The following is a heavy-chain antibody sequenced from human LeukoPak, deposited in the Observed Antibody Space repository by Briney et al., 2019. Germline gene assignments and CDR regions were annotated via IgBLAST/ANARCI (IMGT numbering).Heavy chain of an antibody. V-gene: IGHV4-31*03. Sequence: SQTLSLTCTVSGGSISSGGYYWSWIRQHPGKGLEWVGYIYYSGSTYYNPSLKSRVTISVDTSKNQFSLKLSSVTAADTAVYYCARTYCSGGSCHFDYWGQGTLGTDSS. CDR1: GGSISSGGYY. D-gene: IGHD2-15*01. CDR3: ARTYCSGGSCHFDY. CDR2: IYYSGST. J-gene: IGHJ4*02.